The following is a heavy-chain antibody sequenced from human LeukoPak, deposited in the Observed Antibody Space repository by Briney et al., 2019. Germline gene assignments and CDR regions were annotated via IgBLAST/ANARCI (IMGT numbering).Heavy chain of an antibody. D-gene: IGHD1-26*01. Sequence: SGTLSLTGPVSGGSISSSSYYGGWIRQPPGKGREWIGSIYYSGITYYNPSLKSRVTISVDTSKNQFSLKLSSVTAADTAVYYCARPISGSYDWFDPWGQGTLVTVSS. CDR2: IYYSGIT. CDR1: GGSISSSSYY. CDR3: ARPISGSYDWFDP. J-gene: IGHJ5*02. V-gene: IGHV4-39*01.